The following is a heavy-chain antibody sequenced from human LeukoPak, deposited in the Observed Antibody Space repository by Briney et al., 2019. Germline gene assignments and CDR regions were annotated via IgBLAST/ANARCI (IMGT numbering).Heavy chain of an antibody. V-gene: IGHV4-30-4*01. D-gene: IGHD3-22*01. CDR1: GGSISSGDYY. J-gene: IGHJ4*02. CDR2: IYYSGST. Sequence: SQTLSLTCTVSGGSISSGDYYWSWIRQPPGKGLEWIGYIYYSGSTYYNPSLKSRVTISVDTSKNQFSLKLSSVTAADTAAYYCARGDDSSGYYSSFDYWGQGTLVTVSS. CDR3: ARGDDSSGYYSSFDY.